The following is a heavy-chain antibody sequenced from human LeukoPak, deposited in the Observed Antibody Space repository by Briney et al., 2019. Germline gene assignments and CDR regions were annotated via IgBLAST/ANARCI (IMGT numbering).Heavy chain of an antibody. Sequence: GASVKVSCKASGYTFTSYGISWVRQAPGQGLEWMGWISAYNGNTNYAQKLQGRVTMTTDTSTSTAYMELRSLRSDDTAVYYCARTGAAAGARNWFDPWGQGTLVTVSS. CDR2: ISAYNGNT. CDR3: ARTGAAAGARNWFDP. V-gene: IGHV1-18*01. J-gene: IGHJ5*02. CDR1: GYTFTSYG. D-gene: IGHD6-13*01.